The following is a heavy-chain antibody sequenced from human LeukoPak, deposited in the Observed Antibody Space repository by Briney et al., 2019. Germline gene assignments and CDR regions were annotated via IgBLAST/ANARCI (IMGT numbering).Heavy chain of an antibody. CDR3: ARGTPLLWFGELLYHFYMDV. D-gene: IGHD3-10*01. Sequence: SETLSLTCTVSGGSISSYYWSWIRQPPGKGLEWIGYIYYSGSTNYNPSLTRRGTISVDTTKNQFSLKLSTVTPADTAVYYCARGTPLLWFGELLYHFYMDVWGKGTTVTVSS. CDR1: GGSISSYY. J-gene: IGHJ6*03. CDR2: IYYSGST. V-gene: IGHV4-59*01.